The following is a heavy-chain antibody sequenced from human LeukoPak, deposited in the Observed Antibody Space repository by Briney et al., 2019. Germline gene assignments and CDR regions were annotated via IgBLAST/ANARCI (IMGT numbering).Heavy chain of an antibody. J-gene: IGHJ4*02. D-gene: IGHD6-19*01. Sequence: GGSLRLSCAASEFTFDDYAMHWVRQAPGKGLEWVSGISWNSGSIGYADSVKGRFTISRDNAKNSLYLQMNSLRAEDMALYYCAKASPQYSSGWYGRVLYYFDYWGQGTLVTVSS. CDR3: AKASPQYSSGWYGRVLYYFDY. V-gene: IGHV3-9*03. CDR2: ISWNSGSI. CDR1: EFTFDDYA.